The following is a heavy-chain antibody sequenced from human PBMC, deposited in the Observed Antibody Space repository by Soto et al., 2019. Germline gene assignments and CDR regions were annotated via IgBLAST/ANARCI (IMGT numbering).Heavy chain of an antibody. CDR2: IYYSGST. D-gene: IGHD3-10*01. Sequence: TLSLTCTVSGGSISSSSYYWGWIRQPPGKGLEWIGSIYYSGSTYYNPSLKSRVTISVDTSKNQFSLKLSSVTAADTAVYYCASLYYYGSGSYSLGFYYGMDVWGQGTTVTVSS. CDR3: ASLYYYGSGSYSLGFYYGMDV. CDR1: GGSISSSSYY. J-gene: IGHJ6*02. V-gene: IGHV4-39*01.